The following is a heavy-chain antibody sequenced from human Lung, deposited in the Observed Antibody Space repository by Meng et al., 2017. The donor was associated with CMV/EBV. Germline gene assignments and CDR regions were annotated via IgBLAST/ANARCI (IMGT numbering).Heavy chain of an antibody. CDR3: ARDWQGGAEPYGMDV. Sequence: GSLRLXXTVSGGSITSYYWSWIRQPPGKGLEWIAYMYYSRDASYNPSHRSRVTVSVDTSKSQFSLQLSSVTAADTAVYYCARDWQGGAEPYGMDVWGQGXTVTVSS. CDR2: MYYSRDA. D-gene: IGHD1-14*01. CDR1: GGSITSYY. J-gene: IGHJ6*02. V-gene: IGHV4-59*01.